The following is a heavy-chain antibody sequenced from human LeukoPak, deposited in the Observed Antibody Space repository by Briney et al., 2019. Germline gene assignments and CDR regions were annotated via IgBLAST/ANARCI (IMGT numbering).Heavy chain of an antibody. CDR2: ISASGGST. CDR1: GFTFSSYA. CDR3: ARSGYCSSTSCLYYYGMDV. J-gene: IGHJ6*02. Sequence: GGSLRHSCAASGFTFSSYAMSWVRQAPGKGLEWVSAISASGGSTYYADSVKGRFTISRDNSKNTLYLQMNSLRAEDTAVYYCARSGYCSSTSCLYYYGMDVWGQGTTVTVSS. V-gene: IGHV3-23*01. D-gene: IGHD2-2*01.